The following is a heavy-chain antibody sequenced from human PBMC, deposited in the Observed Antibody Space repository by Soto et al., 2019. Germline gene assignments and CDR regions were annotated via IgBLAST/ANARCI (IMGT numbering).Heavy chain of an antibody. CDR1: GFTFSSYA. D-gene: IGHD2-2*01. J-gene: IGHJ5*02. CDR2: ISYDGSNK. CDR3: ASSDIVVVPAANWFDP. Sequence: GGSLRLSCAASGFTFSSYAMHWVRQAPGKGLEWVAVISYDGSNKYYADSVKGRFTISRDNSKNTLYLQMNSLRAEDTAVYYCASSDIVVVPAANWFDPWGQGTLVTVSS. V-gene: IGHV3-30-3*01.